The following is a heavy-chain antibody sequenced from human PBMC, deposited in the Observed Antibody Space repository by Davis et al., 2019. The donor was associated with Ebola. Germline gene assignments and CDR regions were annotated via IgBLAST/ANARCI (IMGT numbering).Heavy chain of an antibody. J-gene: IGHJ4*02. CDR1: GFAFRHFA. V-gene: IGHV3-30*02. D-gene: IGHD3-22*01. CDR2: IRSEATSQ. Sequence: GESLKISCAASGFAFRHFAMTWVRQAPGKGLEWVAFIRSEATSQDYGKSVQGRFFISRDDSKNTLYLQMNSLRVDDTAVYFCARDGPNYDVDYWGQGTLVTVSA. CDR3: ARDGPNYDVDY.